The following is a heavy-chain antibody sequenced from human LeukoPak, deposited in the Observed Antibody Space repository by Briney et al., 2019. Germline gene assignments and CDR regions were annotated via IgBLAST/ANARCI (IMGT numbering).Heavy chain of an antibody. CDR3: ARGYSGVVPAAHPDF. D-gene: IGHD2-2*01. J-gene: IGHJ4*02. V-gene: IGHV1-3*01. CDR1: GYTFTTYA. Sequence: ASVKVSCKASGYTFTTYAIHWVRQAPGLGLQWMGWISVGDGNTNYSQKFQGRVTLTRDTSASTAYMELTSLISEDTAVYYCARGYSGVVPAAHPDFWGQGTPVTVSS. CDR2: ISVGDGNT.